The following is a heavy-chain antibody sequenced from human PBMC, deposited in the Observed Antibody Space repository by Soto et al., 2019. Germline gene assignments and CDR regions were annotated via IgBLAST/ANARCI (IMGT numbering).Heavy chain of an antibody. CDR1: GFTFSNAW. Sequence: GGSLRLSCAASGFTFSNAWMSWVRQAPGKGLEWVGRIKSKTDGGTTDYAAPVKGRFTISRDDSKNTRYLQMNSLKTEDTAVYYCTTDSNPPSGGYCTNGVCYENYYGMDVWGQGTTVTVSS. CDR2: IKSKTDGGTT. J-gene: IGHJ6*02. V-gene: IGHV3-15*01. CDR3: TTDSNPPSGGYCTNGVCYENYYGMDV. D-gene: IGHD2-8*01.